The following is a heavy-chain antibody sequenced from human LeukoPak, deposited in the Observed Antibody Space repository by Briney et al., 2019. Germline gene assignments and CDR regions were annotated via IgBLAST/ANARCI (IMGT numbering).Heavy chain of an antibody. CDR2: INPNSGGT. D-gene: IGHD1-1*01. Sequence: ASVKVSCKASGYTFTGYYMHWVRQAPGQGLEWMGWINPNSGGTNYAQKFQGRVTMTRDTSISTAYMELSRLRSDDTAVYYCARAVDLLEAFDIWGQGTMVTVSS. CDR3: ARAVDLLEAFDI. J-gene: IGHJ3*02. V-gene: IGHV1-2*02. CDR1: GYTFTGYY.